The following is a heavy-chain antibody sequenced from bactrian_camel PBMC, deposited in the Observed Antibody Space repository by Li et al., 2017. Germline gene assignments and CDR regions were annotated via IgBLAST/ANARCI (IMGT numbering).Heavy chain of an antibody. J-gene: IGHJ4*01. V-gene: IGHV3S42*01. D-gene: IGHD6*01. CDR1: ESTYRSGC. CDR2: IDTDGTT. CDR3: ATAIYGTEGGR. Sequence: DVQLVESGGGSVQAGGSLRLSCVASESTYRSGCMGWYREAPGQAREGIASIDTDGTTSYADSVKGRFTITHDNAKNTLYLQMNSLKTEDTGVYTCATAIYGTEGGRRGQGTQVTVS.